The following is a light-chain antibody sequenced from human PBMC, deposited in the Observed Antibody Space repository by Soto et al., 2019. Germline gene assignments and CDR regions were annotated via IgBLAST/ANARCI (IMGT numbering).Light chain of an antibody. CDR1: QSVSSN. J-gene: IGKJ4*01. CDR3: QQYNNWPPLT. V-gene: IGKV3-15*01. CDR2: GAS. Sequence: EIVMTQSPVTLSVSPGEGATLSCRASQSVSSNLAWYQQKPGQAPRLLIYGASTMATGIPARFSGSGSGTEFTLTISSLQSEDFAVYYCQQYNNWPPLTFGGGTKVGIK.